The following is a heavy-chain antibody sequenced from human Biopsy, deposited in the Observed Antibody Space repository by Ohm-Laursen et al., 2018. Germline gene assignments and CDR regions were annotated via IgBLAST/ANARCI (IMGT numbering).Heavy chain of an antibody. J-gene: IGHJ3*01. V-gene: IGHV1-18*01. D-gene: IGHD2-21*02. CDR1: GYTSYSYG. CDR3: ARAFGGAYYSYAFDL. Sequence: ASVKVSCKASGYTSYSYGITWVRQAPGQGLEWMGWITADNTNSAQKFQGRLTMTTDISTSTAYMDLKGLRSDDTAIYYCARAFGGAYYSYAFDLWGQGTLVTVSS. CDR2: ITADNT.